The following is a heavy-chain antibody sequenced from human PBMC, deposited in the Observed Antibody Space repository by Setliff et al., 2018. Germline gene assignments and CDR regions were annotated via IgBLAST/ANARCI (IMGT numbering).Heavy chain of an antibody. CDR2: LSGSGVST. D-gene: IGHD3-9*01. CDR1: GSSFRSYA. CDR3: ARDAAYFDILTGTNYLDP. J-gene: IGHJ5*02. Sequence: QTGGSLRLSCVASGSSFRSYAMSWVRQAPGKGLEWVSTLSGSGVSTYYLDSVKGRFTISRDNSKNTLYLQMNSLRTEDTGVYYCARDAAYFDILTGTNYLDPWGQGTLVTVSS. V-gene: IGHV3-23*01.